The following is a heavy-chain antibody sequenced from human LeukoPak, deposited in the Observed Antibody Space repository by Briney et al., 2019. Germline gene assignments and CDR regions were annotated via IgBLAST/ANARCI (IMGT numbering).Heavy chain of an antibody. D-gene: IGHD1-26*01. CDR2: IYTSGST. CDR3: ARDYSGSYSNWFDP. CDR1: GGSISSYY. V-gene: IGHV4-4*07. J-gene: IGHJ5*02. Sequence: SETLSLTCTVSGGSISSYYWSWIRQPAGKGLEWIGRIYTSGSTNYNPSLKSRVTMSVDTSKNQFSPKLSSVTAADTAVYYCARDYSGSYSNWFDPWGQGTLVTVSS.